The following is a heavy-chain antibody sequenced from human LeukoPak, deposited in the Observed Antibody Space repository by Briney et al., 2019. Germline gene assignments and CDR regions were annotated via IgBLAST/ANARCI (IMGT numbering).Heavy chain of an antibody. CDR2: ISWNSGSI. J-gene: IGHJ5*02. V-gene: IGHV3-9*01. Sequence: GGSLRLSCAASGFTFDDYAMHWVRQAPGKGLEWVSGISWNSGSIGYADSVKGRFTISRDNAKNSLYLQMNSLRAEDTAVYYCAREGSYVRWFDPWGQGTLVTVSS. D-gene: IGHD1-26*01. CDR3: AREGSYVRWFDP. CDR1: GFTFDDYA.